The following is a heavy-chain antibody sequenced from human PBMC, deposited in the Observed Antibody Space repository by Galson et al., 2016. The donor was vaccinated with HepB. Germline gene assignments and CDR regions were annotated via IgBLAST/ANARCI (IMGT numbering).Heavy chain of an antibody. D-gene: IGHD2-8*01. V-gene: IGHV4-39*01. CDR1: GASITSYSYY. CDR3: ARQRVVMGVDDAFDV. CDR2: MYHSGNT. J-gene: IGHJ3*01. Sequence: SETLSLTCTVSGASITSYSYYWDWIRQPPGKGLEWVGSMYHSGNTYYNPSLKSRITISVDTSENQFSLKLSSVTASDTAVYYCARQRVVMGVDDAFDVWGRGTMVTVSS.